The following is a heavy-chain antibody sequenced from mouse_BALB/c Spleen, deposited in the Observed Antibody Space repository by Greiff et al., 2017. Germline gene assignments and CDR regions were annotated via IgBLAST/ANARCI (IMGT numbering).Heavy chain of an antibody. D-gene: IGHD2-13*01. CDR1: GYSITSDYA. CDR3: ARGDSPFAY. J-gene: IGHJ3*01. Sequence: VQLQQSGPGLVKPSQSLSLTCTVTGYSITSDYAWNWIRQFPGNKLEWMGYISYSGSTGYNPSLKSRISITRDTSKNQFFLQLNSVTTEDTATYYCARGDSPFAYWGQGTLVTVSA. CDR2: ISYSGST. V-gene: IGHV3-2*02.